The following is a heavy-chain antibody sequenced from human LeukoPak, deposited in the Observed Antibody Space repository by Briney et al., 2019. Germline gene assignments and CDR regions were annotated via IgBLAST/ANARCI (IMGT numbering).Heavy chain of an antibody. Sequence: SETLSLTCTVSGGSISSYYWSWIRQPSGKGLEWIGYIYYSGSTNYNPSLKSRVTISVDTSKNQFSLKLSSVTAADTAVYYCARTHYDFWSGYGYGMDVWGQGTTVTVSS. V-gene: IGHV4-59*01. CDR3: ARTHYDFWSGYGYGMDV. D-gene: IGHD3-3*01. J-gene: IGHJ6*02. CDR2: IYYSGST. CDR1: GGSISSYY.